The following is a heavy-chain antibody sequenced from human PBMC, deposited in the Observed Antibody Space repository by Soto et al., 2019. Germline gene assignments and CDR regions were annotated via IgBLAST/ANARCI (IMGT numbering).Heavy chain of an antibody. CDR3: ARVGKAVYSNGWYLDYYYGMDV. CDR2: IWYDGSNK. V-gene: IGHV3-33*01. J-gene: IGHJ6*02. Sequence: PGGSLRLSCAASGFTFSSYGMHWVRQAPGKGLEWVAVIWYDGSNKYYADSVKGRFTISRDNSKNTLYLQMNSLRAEDTAVYYCARVGKAVYSNGWYLDYYYGMDVWGQGTTVTVSS. CDR1: GFTFSSYG. D-gene: IGHD6-19*01.